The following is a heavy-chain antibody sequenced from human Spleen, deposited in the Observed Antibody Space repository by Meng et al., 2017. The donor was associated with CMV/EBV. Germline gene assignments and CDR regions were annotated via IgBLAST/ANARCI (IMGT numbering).Heavy chain of an antibody. D-gene: IGHD2-2*01. CDR3: ARLPWIVPAARPSWSDP. Sequence: QVQLQQWAAGLLKPSETLSPTCAVYGGSFSGYYWSWIRQPPGKGLEWIGEINHSGSTNYNPSLKSRVTISVDTSKNQFSLKLSSVTAADTAVYYCARLPWIVPAARPSWSDPWGQGTLVTVSS. CDR2: INHSGST. CDR1: GGSFSGYY. J-gene: IGHJ5*02. V-gene: IGHV4-34*01.